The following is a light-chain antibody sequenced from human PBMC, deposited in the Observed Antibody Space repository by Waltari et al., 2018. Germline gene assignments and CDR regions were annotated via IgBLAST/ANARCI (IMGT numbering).Light chain of an antibody. CDR3: SSYAGSYSYV. CDR1: SSDVGGYNY. J-gene: IGLJ1*01. CDR2: EVS. Sequence: QSALTQPPSASGSPGQSVTISCTGTSSDVGGYNYVSWYQQHPGKAPKLGVYEVSNRPSGVPDLFSGSKSGNTASLTVSGLQAEDEADYYCSSYAGSYSYVFGTGTKVTVL. V-gene: IGLV2-8*01.